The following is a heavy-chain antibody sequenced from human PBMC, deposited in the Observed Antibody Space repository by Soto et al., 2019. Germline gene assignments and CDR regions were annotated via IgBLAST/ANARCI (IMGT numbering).Heavy chain of an antibody. Sequence: GASVKVSCKASGYTFTSYAMHWVRQAPGQRLEWMGWINAGNGNTKYSQKFQGRVTITRDTSASTVYMELSSLRSEDTAVYYCARVGAAAGPYYFDYWGQGTLVTV. V-gene: IGHV1-3*01. J-gene: IGHJ4*02. CDR2: INAGNGNT. CDR1: GYTFTSYA. D-gene: IGHD6-13*01. CDR3: ARVGAAAGPYYFDY.